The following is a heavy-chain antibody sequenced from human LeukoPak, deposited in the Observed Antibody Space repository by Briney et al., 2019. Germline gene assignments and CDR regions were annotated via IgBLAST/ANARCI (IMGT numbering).Heavy chain of an antibody. CDR3: ARADIIVVPAAITWFDP. CDR1: GDTFNSHA. D-gene: IGHD2-2*02. Sequence: SVKLSCKASGDTFNSHAISWVRHPPGQGLDWIRGIIPIFYTANYAQNFHVRVTITSDQSTSTAYMELSSLRSEDTAVYYCARADIIVVPAAITWFDPWGQGTLVTVSS. V-gene: IGHV1-69*01. J-gene: IGHJ5*02. CDR2: IIPIFYTA.